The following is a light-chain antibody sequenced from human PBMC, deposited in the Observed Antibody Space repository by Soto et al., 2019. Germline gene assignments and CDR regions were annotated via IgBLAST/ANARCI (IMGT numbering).Light chain of an antibody. V-gene: IGLV2-14*01. J-gene: IGLJ2*01. CDR1: RSDIGRYNY. CDR3: TSYTSANTVL. Sequence: QSALPQPASVSGSPGQSITISCTGTRSDIGRYNYVSWYQHHPGKAPKLMIYEVSSRPSGVSTRFSGSKSGNTASLTISGLQAEDEADYYCTSYTSANTVLFGGGTKLTVL. CDR2: EVS.